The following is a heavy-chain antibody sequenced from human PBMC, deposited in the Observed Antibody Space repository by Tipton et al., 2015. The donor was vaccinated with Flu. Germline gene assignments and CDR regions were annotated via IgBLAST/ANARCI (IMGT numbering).Heavy chain of an antibody. V-gene: IGHV4-4*07. D-gene: IGHD3-10*01. CDR3: ARGSGSGTHVMFDY. J-gene: IGHJ4*02. CDR1: GGSLSSFY. CDR2: IYSSGST. Sequence: TLSLTCTVFGGSLSSFYWSWIRQPAGKGLEYIGRIYSSGSTNYNPSFKSRVSMSLDASKTQFSLNLNSVTAAETAMYYCARGSGSGTHVMFDYWGQGPLVTVAS.